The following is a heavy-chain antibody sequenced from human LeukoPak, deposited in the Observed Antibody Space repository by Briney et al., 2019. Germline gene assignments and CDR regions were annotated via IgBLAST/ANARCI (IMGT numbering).Heavy chain of an antibody. Sequence: PGGSLRLSCAASGFTVSSNYMSWVRQAPGKGLEWVSVIYSGGSTYYADSVKGRFTISRDNAKNSLYLQMNSLRAEDTAVYYCARGLIVTPDAFDIWVQGTMVTVSS. V-gene: IGHV3-66*01. CDR2: IYSGGST. D-gene: IGHD2-21*01. CDR3: ARGLIVTPDAFDI. CDR1: GFTVSSNY. J-gene: IGHJ3*02.